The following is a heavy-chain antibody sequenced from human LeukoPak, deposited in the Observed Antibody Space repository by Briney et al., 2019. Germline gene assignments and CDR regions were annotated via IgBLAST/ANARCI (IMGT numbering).Heavy chain of an antibody. Sequence: PGGSLTLACAASGFTFSSHGMHWVRQAPGKGLEWVAVIWYDGSYKYYADSVKGRFTISRDNSNSTLYLQMNSLRAEDTAVYYCARDKSTSCYYFDYLGQGTLVTVSS. J-gene: IGHJ4*02. CDR1: GFTFSSHG. D-gene: IGHD2-2*01. V-gene: IGHV3-33*01. CDR2: IWYDGSYK. CDR3: ARDKSTSCYYFDY.